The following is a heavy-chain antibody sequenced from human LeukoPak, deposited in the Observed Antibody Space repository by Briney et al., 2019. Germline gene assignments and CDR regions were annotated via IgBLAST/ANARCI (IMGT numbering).Heavy chain of an antibody. D-gene: IGHD6-19*01. Sequence: PGGSLRLSCAASGFTFSNYWMSWVRQAPGKGLEWVANIKEDGSEKYYVDSVKGRFTISRDNAKNSLYLRMNSLRVEDTAVYYCARYSSGWKNWGQGTLVTVSS. CDR1: GFTFSNYW. CDR2: IKEDGSEK. CDR3: ARYSSGWKN. J-gene: IGHJ4*02. V-gene: IGHV3-7*01.